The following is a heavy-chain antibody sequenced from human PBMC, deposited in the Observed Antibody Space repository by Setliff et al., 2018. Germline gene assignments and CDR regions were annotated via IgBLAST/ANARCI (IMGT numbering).Heavy chain of an antibody. V-gene: IGHV1-8*02. CDR3: ARSPPNRGSGSGWYGDF. Sequence: GASVKVSCKASGYPSISYDINWVRQAPGQGLEWMGWMNPNSGKTGYAQKFQGRVIMTRNTSISTAYLELNTLRSDDTAVYYCARSPPNRGSGSGWYGDFWGQGTLVTVSS. J-gene: IGHJ4*02. D-gene: IGHD6-19*01. CDR2: MNPNSGKT. CDR1: GYPSISYD.